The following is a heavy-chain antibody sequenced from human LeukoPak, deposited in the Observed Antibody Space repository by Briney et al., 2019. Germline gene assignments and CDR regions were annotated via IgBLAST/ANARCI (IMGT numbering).Heavy chain of an antibody. CDR2: INQDGSEK. CDR3: ARDCTEGVCRSWAH. CDR1: GFTFSRYW. Sequence: GGSLRLSCAASGFTFSRYWMGWVRQAPGKGLEWVANINQDGSEKSYPDSVKGRFTISRDNARNSLYLQMSSLRAEDTARYYCARDCTEGVCRSWAHWGQGTLVTVSS. J-gene: IGHJ4*02. V-gene: IGHV3-7*01. D-gene: IGHD2-8*01.